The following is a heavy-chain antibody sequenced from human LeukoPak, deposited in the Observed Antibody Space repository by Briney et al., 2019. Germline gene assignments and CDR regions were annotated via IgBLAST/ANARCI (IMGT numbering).Heavy chain of an antibody. CDR2: ISGSGGST. CDR1: GFTFSSYA. Sequence: GGSLRLSCVASGFTFSSYAMSWVRQAPGKGLEWVSAISGSGGSTYYADSVKGRFTISRDNSKNTLYLQMNSLRAEDTAVYYCAKVGITMVRGTHQQATPYYYYMDVWGKGTTVTVSS. D-gene: IGHD3-10*01. CDR3: AKVGITMVRGTHQQATPYYYYMDV. J-gene: IGHJ6*03. V-gene: IGHV3-23*01.